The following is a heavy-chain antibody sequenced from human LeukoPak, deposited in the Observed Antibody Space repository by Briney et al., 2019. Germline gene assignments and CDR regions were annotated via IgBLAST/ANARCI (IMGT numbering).Heavy chain of an antibody. V-gene: IGHV1-18*01. D-gene: IGHD3-9*01. CDR3: ARDGLYDILTGYNSYYDY. CDR1: GGTFSSYG. Sequence: ASVKVSCKASGGTFSSYGISWVRQAPGQGLEWMGWISAYNGNTNYAQKLQGRVTMTTDTSTSTAYMELRSLRSDDTAVYYCARDGLYDILTGYNSYYDYWGQGTLVTVSS. CDR2: ISAYNGNT. J-gene: IGHJ4*02.